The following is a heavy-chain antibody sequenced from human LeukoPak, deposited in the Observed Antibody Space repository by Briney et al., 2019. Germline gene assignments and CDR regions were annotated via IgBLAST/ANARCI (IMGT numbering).Heavy chain of an antibody. CDR3: ARDGRDRDGYNYYY. CDR1: GFTFSSYA. D-gene: IGHD5-24*01. J-gene: IGHJ4*02. V-gene: IGHV3-30-3*01. CDR2: ISYDGSNK. Sequence: GGSLRLSCAASGFTFSSYAMHWVRQAPGKGLEWVAVISYDGSNKYYADSVKGRFTISRDNSKNTLYLQMNSLRAEETAVYYCARDGRDRDGYNYYYWGQGTLVTVSS.